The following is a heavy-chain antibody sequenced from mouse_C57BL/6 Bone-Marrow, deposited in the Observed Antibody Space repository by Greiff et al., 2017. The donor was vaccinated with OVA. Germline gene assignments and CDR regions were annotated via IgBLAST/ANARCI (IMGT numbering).Heavy chain of an antibody. Sequence: EVNVVESGGGLVKPGGSLKLSCAASGFTFSDYGMHWVRQAPEKGLEWVAYISSGSSTIYYADTVKGRFTISRDNAKNTLFLQMTSLRPEDTAMYYCANSNYVYFDYWGQGTTLTVSS. V-gene: IGHV5-17*01. CDR1: GFTFSDYG. J-gene: IGHJ2*01. CDR2: ISSGSSTI. CDR3: ANSNYVYFDY. D-gene: IGHD2-5*01.